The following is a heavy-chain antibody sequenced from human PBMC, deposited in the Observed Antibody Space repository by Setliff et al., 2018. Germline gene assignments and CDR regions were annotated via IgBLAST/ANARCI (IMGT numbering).Heavy chain of an antibody. V-gene: IGHV4-38-2*02. CDR2: IYHSGST. J-gene: IGHJ3*02. Sequence: SETLSLTCTVSGYSISSGYYWGWIRQPPGKGLEWIGSIYHSGSTYYNPSLKSRVTISVDTSKNQFSLKLSSVTAADTAVYYCARDYYDSSGFYLLAFDIWGQGTMVTVSS. CDR1: GYSISSGYY. CDR3: ARDYYDSSGFYLLAFDI. D-gene: IGHD3-22*01.